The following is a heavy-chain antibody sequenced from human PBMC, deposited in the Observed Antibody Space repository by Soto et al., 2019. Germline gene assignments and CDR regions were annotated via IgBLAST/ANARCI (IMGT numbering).Heavy chain of an antibody. Sequence: LEPLCLTWSVSGGSIRSRSYYWGWIRQPPGKGLEWTGSIYYSGSTNYNPSLKSRVTISVDTSKNQFSLKLSSVTAADTAVYYCARGQRGPNGDYYYYYGMDVWGQGTTVTVSS. CDR3: ARGQRGPNGDYYYYYGMDV. D-gene: IGHD4-17*01. J-gene: IGHJ6*02. CDR2: IYYSGST. V-gene: IGHV4-39*07. CDR1: GGSIRSRSYY.